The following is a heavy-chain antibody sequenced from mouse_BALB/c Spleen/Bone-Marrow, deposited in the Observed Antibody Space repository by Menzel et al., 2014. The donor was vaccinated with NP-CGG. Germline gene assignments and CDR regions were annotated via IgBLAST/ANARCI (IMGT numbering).Heavy chain of an antibody. CDR1: GYAFSSSW. CDR2: IYPGDGDT. D-gene: IGHD2-4*01. Sequence: VQRVESGPELVKPGASVKISCKASGYAFSSSWMNWVKQRPGQGLEWIGRIYPGDGDTNYNGKFKGKATLTADKSSSTAYMQLSSLTSVDSAVYFCARSGYDYENYWGQGTTLTVSS. CDR3: ARSGYDYENY. V-gene: IGHV1-82*01. J-gene: IGHJ2*01.